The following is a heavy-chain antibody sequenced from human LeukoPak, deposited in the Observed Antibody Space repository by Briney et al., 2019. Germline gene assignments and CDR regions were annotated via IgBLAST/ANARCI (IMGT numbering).Heavy chain of an antibody. CDR3: ARDFEDGDYVGPRWFDP. D-gene: IGHD4-17*01. J-gene: IGHJ5*02. CDR2: IIPIFGIA. V-gene: IGHV1-69*04. CDR1: GGTFSSYA. Sequence: SVKASCKASGGTFSSYAISWVRQAPGQGLEWMGRIIPIFGIANYAQKFQGRVTITADKSTSTAYMELSSLRSEDTAVYYCARDFEDGDYVGPRWFDPWGQGTLVTVSS.